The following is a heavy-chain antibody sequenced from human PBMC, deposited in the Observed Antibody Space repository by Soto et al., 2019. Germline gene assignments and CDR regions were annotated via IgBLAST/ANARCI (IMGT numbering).Heavy chain of an antibody. V-gene: IGHV5-51*01. D-gene: IGHD6-19*01. J-gene: IGHJ6*02. Sequence: GESLKISCKVSGNSFTNYWIAWVRQKPGKGLEWMGIISLGDSHTTYSPSFQGQVTISADKSISTAYLQWSSLKASDTAMYYCARQSVSGKLGNHYYYYRMDVWGHGTTVTVSS. CDR3: ARQSVSGKLGNHYYYYRMDV. CDR2: ISLGDSHT. CDR1: GNSFTNYW.